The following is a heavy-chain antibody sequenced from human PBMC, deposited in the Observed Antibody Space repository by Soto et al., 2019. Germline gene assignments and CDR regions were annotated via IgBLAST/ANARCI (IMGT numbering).Heavy chain of an antibody. CDR3: AKAVGPVASIFHFDY. V-gene: IGHV3-23*01. CDR1: GFTFSSYA. J-gene: IGHJ4*02. CDR2: ISGSGGTT. Sequence: EVQLLESGGGLVQPGGSLRLSCAASGFTFSSYAMSWVRQAPGKGLEWVSVISGSGGTTYYADSVKGRFTVSRDNSKNTLFLQMNSLRVEDTAIYYCAKAVGPVASIFHFDYWGQGSLVTVSS. D-gene: IGHD6-19*01.